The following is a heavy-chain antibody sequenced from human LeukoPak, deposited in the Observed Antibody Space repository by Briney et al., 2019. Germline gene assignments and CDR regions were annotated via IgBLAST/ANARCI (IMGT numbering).Heavy chain of an antibody. Sequence: GGSLRLSCAASGFTFSNYAMSWVRQAPGKGLEWVSGISRSGTSTYYADSVKGRFTISRDNSKNTLYLQMNSLRAEDTAVYYCASRNCYDSSGYYYYYFDYWGQGILVTVSS. CDR2: ISRSGTST. CDR1: GFTFSNYA. CDR3: ASRNCYDSSGYYYYYFDY. J-gene: IGHJ4*02. D-gene: IGHD3-22*01. V-gene: IGHV3-23*01.